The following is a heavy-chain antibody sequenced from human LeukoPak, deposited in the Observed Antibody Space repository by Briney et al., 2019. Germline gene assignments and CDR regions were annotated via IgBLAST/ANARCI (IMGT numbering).Heavy chain of an antibody. V-gene: IGHV3-23*01. J-gene: IGHJ4*02. Sequence: GGSLRLSCAASGLIFKDYAMSWVRQAPEKGLEWVSGLGGNSATRYYAGSVKGRFTISRGNSKNTVFLQMNSLTAEDTAVYYCVRVDHRLESPEFDCWGQGTLVTVSS. CDR1: GLIFKDYA. CDR2: LGGNSATR. D-gene: IGHD3-16*02. CDR3: VRVDHRLESPEFDC.